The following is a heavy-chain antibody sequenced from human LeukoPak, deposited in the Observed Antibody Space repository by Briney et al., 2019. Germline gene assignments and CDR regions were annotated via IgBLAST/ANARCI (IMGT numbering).Heavy chain of an antibody. D-gene: IGHD2-15*01. CDR1: GFNFRDHW. V-gene: IGHV3-7*01. J-gene: IGHJ4*02. Sequence: GGSLRLSCAVSGFNFRDHWMDWVRQAPGKGLEWVGHIKNDGSESYYVDSLKGRFTITRDNTRNSLFLQMYSLRAEDTAVYFCAREDGYCSGGNCYSYFDSWGQGTLVTVSA. CDR3: AREDGYCSGGNCYSYFDS. CDR2: IKNDGSES.